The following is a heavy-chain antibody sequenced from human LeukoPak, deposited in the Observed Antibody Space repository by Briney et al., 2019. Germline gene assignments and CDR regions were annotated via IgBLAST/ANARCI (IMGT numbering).Heavy chain of an antibody. V-gene: IGHV3-23*01. D-gene: IGHD5-12*01. CDR3: ARGDNGYVY. J-gene: IGHJ4*02. CDR1: GFTFNNYA. CDR2: IFGSGGSA. Sequence: GGSLRLSCAASGFTFNNYAMYWVRQAPGKGLEWVSGIFGSGGSAHYADSVKGRFTISRDNAKNTLYLQMNSLRGEDTAVYFCARGDNGYVYWGQGTLVTVPS.